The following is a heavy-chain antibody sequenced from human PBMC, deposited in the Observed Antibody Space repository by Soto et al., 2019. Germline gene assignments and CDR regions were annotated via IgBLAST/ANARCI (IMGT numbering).Heavy chain of an antibody. V-gene: IGHV1-69*01. J-gene: IGHJ6*02. CDR3: ARDRSDSSGEGEVVGMDV. CDR1: GGTFSSYA. CDR2: IIPIFGTA. Sequence: QVQLVQSGAEVKKPGSSVKVSCKASGGTFSSYAISWVRQAPGQGLEWMGGIIPIFGTANYAQKFQGRVTITADESRSTAYMELSSLRSEDTAVYYCARDRSDSSGEGEVVGMDVWGQGTTVTVSS. D-gene: IGHD3-22*01.